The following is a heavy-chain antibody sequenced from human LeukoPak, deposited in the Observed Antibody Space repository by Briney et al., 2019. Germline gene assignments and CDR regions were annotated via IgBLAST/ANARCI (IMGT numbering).Heavy chain of an antibody. Sequence: PSETLSLTCTVSGGSISNYYWSWIRQPAGKGLEWIGYIYYSGSTNYNPSLKSRVTISVDTSKNQFSLKLSSVTAADTAVYYCARARDYSNPYFDYWGQGTLVTVSS. CDR2: IYYSGST. CDR1: GGSISNYY. CDR3: ARARDYSNPYFDY. J-gene: IGHJ4*02. V-gene: IGHV4-59*01. D-gene: IGHD4-11*01.